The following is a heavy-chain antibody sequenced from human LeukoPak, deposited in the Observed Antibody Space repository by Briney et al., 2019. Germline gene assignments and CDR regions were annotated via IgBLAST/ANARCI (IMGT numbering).Heavy chain of an antibody. D-gene: IGHD3-22*01. J-gene: IGHJ2*01. CDR1: GGYISSYY. CDR2: IYYSGST. CDR3: ARHPYYYDSSGYSHWYFDL. Sequence: SETLSLTCTVSGGYISSYYWSWIRQPPGKGLEWIGYIYYSGSTNYNPSLKSRVTISVDTSKNQFSLKLSSVTAADTAVYYCARHPYYYDSSGYSHWYFDLWGRGTLVTVSS. V-gene: IGHV4-59*08.